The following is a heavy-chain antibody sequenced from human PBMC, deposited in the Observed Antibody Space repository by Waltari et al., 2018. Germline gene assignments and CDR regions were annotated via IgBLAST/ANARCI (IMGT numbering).Heavy chain of an antibody. CDR2: ISSSSSYI. CDR3: AREAVITMVQGVISWFDP. Sequence: EVQLVESGGGLVKPGGSLRLSCAASGFTFSSYSMNWVRQPPGKGLEWVSSISSSSSYIYYADSVKGRFTISRDNAKNSLYLQMNSLRAEDTAVYYCAREAVITMVQGVISWFDPWGQGTLVTVSS. D-gene: IGHD3-10*01. CDR1: GFTFSSYS. J-gene: IGHJ5*02. V-gene: IGHV3-21*01.